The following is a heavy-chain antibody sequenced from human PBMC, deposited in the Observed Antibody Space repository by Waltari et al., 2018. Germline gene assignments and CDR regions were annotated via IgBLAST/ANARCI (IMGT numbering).Heavy chain of an antibody. CDR2: IKEDGSDE. J-gene: IGHJ3*01. V-gene: IGHV3-7*01. Sequence: IFSNYWMRWLRQAPGKGLEWVANIKEDGSDEYYVGSVKGRFTISRDNSKNSLYLQMNSLTVEDTALYYCARGAYNHAFDSWGQGTMVTVSS. D-gene: IGHD2-21*01. CDR3: ARGAYNHAFDS. CDR1: IFSNYW.